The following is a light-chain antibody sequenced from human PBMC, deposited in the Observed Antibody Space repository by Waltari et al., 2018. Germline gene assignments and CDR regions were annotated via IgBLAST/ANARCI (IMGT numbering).Light chain of an antibody. CDR2: GNN. V-gene: IGLV1-40*01. Sequence: QSVLTQPPSVSGTPGQRVTIHRSGSTSNIGAGHDLHWYQHLPGTAPQLLIYGNNNRPSGVPDRFSGSKSGTSASLAITGLQADDEADYFCQSFDNMLSGGVVFGGGTKLAVL. CDR1: TSNIGAGHD. J-gene: IGLJ2*01. CDR3: QSFDNMLSGGVV.